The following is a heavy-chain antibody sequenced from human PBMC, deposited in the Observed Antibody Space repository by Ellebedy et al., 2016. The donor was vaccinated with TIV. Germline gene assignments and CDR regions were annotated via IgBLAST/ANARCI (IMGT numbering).Heavy chain of an antibody. D-gene: IGHD3-9*01. V-gene: IGHV1-69*04. Sequence: SVKVSXXASGGTFSSYAISWVRQAPGQGLEWMGRIIPILGIANYAQKFQGRVTITADKSTSTAYMELSSLRSEDTAVYYCARTDYDILTGSARGGAFDIWGQGTMVTVSS. CDR1: GGTFSSYA. J-gene: IGHJ3*02. CDR3: ARTDYDILTGSARGGAFDI. CDR2: IIPILGIA.